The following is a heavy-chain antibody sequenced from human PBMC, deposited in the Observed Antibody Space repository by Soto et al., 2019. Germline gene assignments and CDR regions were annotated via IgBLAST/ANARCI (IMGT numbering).Heavy chain of an antibody. CDR3: ARRLADYYGSGRVSMDV. V-gene: IGHV1-69*06. CDR2: IIPIFGTA. Sequence: SVKVSCKASGGTFSSYAISWVRQAPGQGLEWMGGIIPIFGTANYAQKFQGRVTITADKSTSTAYMELSSLRSEDTAVYYCARRLADYYGSGRVSMDVWGQGTTVTVSS. D-gene: IGHD3-10*01. CDR1: GGTFSSYA. J-gene: IGHJ6*02.